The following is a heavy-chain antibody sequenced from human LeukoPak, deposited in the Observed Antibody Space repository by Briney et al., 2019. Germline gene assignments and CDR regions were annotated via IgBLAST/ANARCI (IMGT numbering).Heavy chain of an antibody. V-gene: IGHV4-30-2*01. CDR1: GGSISSGGYY. J-gene: IGHJ4*02. CDR3: ASHNDYRSHY. D-gene: IGHD4-11*01. Sequence: SETLSLTCTVSGGSISSGGYYWSWIRQPPGKGLGWIGYIYHSGSTYYKSSLKSRVTISVDRSKNQFSLNLSSVTAADTAVYYCASHNDYRSHYWGQGTLVTVSS. CDR2: IYHSGST.